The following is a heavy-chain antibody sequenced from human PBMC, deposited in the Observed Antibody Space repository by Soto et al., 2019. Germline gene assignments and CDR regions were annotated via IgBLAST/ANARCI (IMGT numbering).Heavy chain of an antibody. CDR2: IYYSGST. D-gene: IGHD6-13*01. Sequence: SSETLSLTCTVSGGSISSGDYYWSWIRQPPGKGLEWIGYIYYSGSTYYNPSLKSRVTISVDTSKNQFSLKLSSVTAADTAVYYCARAGGIAAAGTSYWGQGTLVTVSS. V-gene: IGHV4-30-4*01. CDR3: ARAGGIAAAGTSY. CDR1: GGSISSGDYY. J-gene: IGHJ4*02.